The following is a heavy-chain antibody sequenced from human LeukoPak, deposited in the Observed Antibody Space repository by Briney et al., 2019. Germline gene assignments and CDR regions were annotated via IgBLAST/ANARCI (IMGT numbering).Heavy chain of an antibody. CDR2: ISGSGGST. CDR3: AKLVVVVIMGYDAFDI. Sequence: GGSLRLSCAASGFTFSSYAMSWVRQAPGKGLEWVSAISGSGGSTYFEDSVKGRFTISRDNSKNTLYLQMNSLRAEDTAVYYCAKLVVVVIMGYDAFDIWGQGTMVTVSS. D-gene: IGHD3-22*01. CDR1: GFTFSSYA. J-gene: IGHJ3*02. V-gene: IGHV3-23*01.